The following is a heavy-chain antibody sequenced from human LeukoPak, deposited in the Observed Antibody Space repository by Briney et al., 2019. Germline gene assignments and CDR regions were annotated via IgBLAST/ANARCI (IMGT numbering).Heavy chain of an antibody. J-gene: IGHJ3*01. CDR2: IWYDGSNK. V-gene: IGHV3-33*01. D-gene: IGHD6-19*01. CDR3: EREPQGIAVADSP. Sequence: GGSLRLSCAASGFTFSSYGMHWVRQAPGKGLEWVAVIWYDGSNKYYADSVKGRFTISRDNSKNTLYLQMNSLRAEDTAVYYCEREPQGIAVADSPWGQGTMVTVSS. CDR1: GFTFSSYG.